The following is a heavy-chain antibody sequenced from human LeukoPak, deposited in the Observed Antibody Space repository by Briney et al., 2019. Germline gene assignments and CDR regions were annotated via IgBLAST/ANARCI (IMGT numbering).Heavy chain of an antibody. Sequence: PSETLSLTCAVYGGSFSGYYWSWIRQPPGKGLEWIGEINHSGSTNYNPSLKSRVTISVDTSKNQFSLKLSSVTAADTAVYYCARGQNSYYGRSTHYYFDYWGQGTLVTASS. D-gene: IGHD3-10*01. J-gene: IGHJ4*02. CDR3: ARGQNSYYGRSTHYYFDY. CDR1: GGSFSGYY. V-gene: IGHV4-34*01. CDR2: INHSGST.